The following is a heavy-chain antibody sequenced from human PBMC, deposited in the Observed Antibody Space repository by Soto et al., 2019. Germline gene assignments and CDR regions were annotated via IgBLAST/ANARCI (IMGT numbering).Heavy chain of an antibody. Sequence: ESGGDLVQPGGSLSPSCAPSGFIFSNYAMTWVRQAPGKGPEWVSTFTSGGSTYYRDTVKGRFTISRDNSKNTLYLQMNSLRAEDTAVYYCARTDKYNSQSSGWANRFDYWGQGTLVTVSS. J-gene: IGHJ4*02. CDR1: GFIFSNYA. V-gene: IGHV3-23*01. CDR3: ARTDKYNSQSSGWANRFDY. CDR2: FTSGGST. D-gene: IGHD6-19*01.